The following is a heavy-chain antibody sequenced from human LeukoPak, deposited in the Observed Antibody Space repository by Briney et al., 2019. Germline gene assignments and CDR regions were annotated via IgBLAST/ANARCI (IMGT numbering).Heavy chain of an antibody. CDR3: ARYPPGRGGLDI. V-gene: IGHV3-21*01. CDR1: GFTFTNYN. Sequence: PGGSLRLSCAASGFTFTNYNMNWVRQDPGKGLEWLSSISGSSSYMYYADSVKGRFTISRDNAKNLLYVHMNSLRAEDTAVYYCARYPPGRGGLDIWGQGTMVTVSS. J-gene: IGHJ3*02. D-gene: IGHD2-8*02. CDR2: ISGSSSYM.